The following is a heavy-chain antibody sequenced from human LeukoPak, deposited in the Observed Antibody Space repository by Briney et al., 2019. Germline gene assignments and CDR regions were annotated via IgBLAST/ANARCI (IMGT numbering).Heavy chain of an antibody. D-gene: IGHD3-3*01. CDR3: ARDKFGVVTPGESPFDP. J-gene: IGHJ5*02. CDR2: INHSGST. V-gene: IGHV4-39*07. Sequence: PSETLSLTCTVSGGSISSSSYYWGWLRQPPGTGLEWIGEINHSGSTNYNPSLKSRVTISVDTSKNQFSLKLSSVTAADTAVYYCARDKFGVVTPGESPFDPWGQGTLVTVSS. CDR1: GGSISSSSYY.